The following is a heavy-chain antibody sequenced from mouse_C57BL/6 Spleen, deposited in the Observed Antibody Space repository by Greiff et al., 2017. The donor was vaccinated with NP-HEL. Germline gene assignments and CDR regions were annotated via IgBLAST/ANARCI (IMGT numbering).Heavy chain of an antibody. J-gene: IGHJ4*01. CDR3: ARNSPDAMDY. CDR2: ISSGSSTI. Sequence: EVMLVESGGGLVKPGGSLKLSCAASGFTFSDYGMHWVRQAPEKGLEWVAYISSGSSTIYYADTVKGRFTISRDNAKNTLFLQMTSLRSEDTAMYYCARNSPDAMDYWGQGTSVTVSS. CDR1: GFTFSDYG. V-gene: IGHV5-17*01.